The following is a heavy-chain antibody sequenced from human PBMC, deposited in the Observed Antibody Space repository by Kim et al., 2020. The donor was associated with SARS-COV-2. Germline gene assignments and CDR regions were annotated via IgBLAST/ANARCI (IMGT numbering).Heavy chain of an antibody. D-gene: IGHD2-2*01. Sequence: SETLSLTCTVSGGSISSSSYYWGWIRQPPGKGLEWIGSIYYSGSTYYNPSLKSRVTISVDTSKNQFSLKLSSVTAADTAVYYCARERLVVVPAANSYYDGMDVWGQGTTVTVSS. CDR1: GGSISSSSYY. J-gene: IGHJ6*02. CDR2: IYYSGST. CDR3: ARERLVVVPAANSYYDGMDV. V-gene: IGHV4-39*07.